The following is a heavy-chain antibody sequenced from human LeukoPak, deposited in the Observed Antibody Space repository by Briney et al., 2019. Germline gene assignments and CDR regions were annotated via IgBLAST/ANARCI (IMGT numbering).Heavy chain of an antibody. J-gene: IGHJ3*02. V-gene: IGHV4-61*02. CDR2: IYTSGST. CDR1: GGSISSGSDY. D-gene: IGHD3-22*01. CDR3: ARGPYSYDSSGAFDI. Sequence: PSETLSLTCTVSGGSISSGSDYWSWIRQPAGKGLEWIGRIYTSGSTNYNPSLKSRVTISVDTSKNQFSLKLSSVTAADTAVYFCARGPYSYDSSGAFDIWGQGIMVTVSS.